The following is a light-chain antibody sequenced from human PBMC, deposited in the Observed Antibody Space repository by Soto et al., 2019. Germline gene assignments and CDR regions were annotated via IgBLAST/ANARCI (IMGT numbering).Light chain of an antibody. CDR3: QQYGSSREFT. V-gene: IGKV3-20*01. J-gene: IGKJ3*01. Sequence: EIVLTQSPGTLSLSPGERATLSCRASQSVSSSYLAWYQQKPGQAPRLLIYGASSRATGIPDRFSGSGSGTDFTLTISRLEPEDFAVYYCQQYGSSREFTFGPGTKVGIK. CDR1: QSVSSSY. CDR2: GAS.